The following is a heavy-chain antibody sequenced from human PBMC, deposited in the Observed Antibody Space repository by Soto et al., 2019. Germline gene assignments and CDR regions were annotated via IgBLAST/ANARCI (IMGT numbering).Heavy chain of an antibody. CDR3: ARDGGDVCPAWFDP. D-gene: IGHD3-10*02. V-gene: IGHV1-69*08. J-gene: IGHJ5*02. CDR2: FIPMLGIA. Sequence: QVQLVQSGAEVKKPGSSVKVSCKTSGDTFSSYSVTWVRQAPGQGLEWMGRFIPMLGIANYAQKFQGRVTITAEKTTSTAQMGLRRPRSEDTAPYFCARDGGDVCPAWFDPWGQGTLVTVSS. CDR1: GDTFSSYS.